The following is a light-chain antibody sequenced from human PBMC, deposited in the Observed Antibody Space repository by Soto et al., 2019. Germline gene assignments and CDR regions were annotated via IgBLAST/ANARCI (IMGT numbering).Light chain of an antibody. V-gene: IGLV2-11*01. CDR3: CSYAGGPYV. Sequence: QSVPTQPRSVSGSPGQSVAISCTGSSSDVGGYNYVSWYQQHPGKAPKVMIYDVSKRPSGVPDRFSGSKSGDTASLTITGLQAEDEADYYCCSYAGGPYVFGTGTKVTVL. CDR1: SSDVGGYNY. CDR2: DVS. J-gene: IGLJ1*01.